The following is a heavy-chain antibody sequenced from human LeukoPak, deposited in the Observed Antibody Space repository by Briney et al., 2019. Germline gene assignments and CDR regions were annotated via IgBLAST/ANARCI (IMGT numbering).Heavy chain of an antibody. D-gene: IGHD3-10*01. V-gene: IGHV4-39*07. J-gene: IGHJ5*02. CDR3: ARAIGLWFGEFPHWFDP. CDR2: IYYSGST. Sequence: PSETLSLTCTVSGGSISSSSHYWGWIRQPPGKGLEWIGSIYYSGSTYYNPSLKSRVTISVDTSKNQFSLKLSSVTAADTAVYYCARAIGLWFGEFPHWFDPWGQGTLVTVSS. CDR1: GGSISSSSHY.